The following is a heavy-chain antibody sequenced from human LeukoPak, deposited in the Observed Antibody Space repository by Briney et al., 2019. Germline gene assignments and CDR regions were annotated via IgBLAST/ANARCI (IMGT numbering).Heavy chain of an antibody. CDR3: ARDRHWGILAGTNFDY. Sequence: GGSLRLSCAASGFPFSSYWMSWVRQAPGKGLEWVANIKQDGSGKYYVDSVRGRFTISRDNAKNSVYLQMNSLRAEDTAVYYCARDRHWGILAGTNFDYWGQGTLVPVSS. CDR2: IKQDGSGK. D-gene: IGHD6-13*01. J-gene: IGHJ4*02. V-gene: IGHV3-7*01. CDR1: GFPFSSYW.